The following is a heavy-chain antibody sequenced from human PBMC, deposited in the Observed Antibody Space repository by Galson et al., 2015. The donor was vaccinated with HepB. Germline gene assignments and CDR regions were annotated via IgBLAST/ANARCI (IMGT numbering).Heavy chain of an antibody. V-gene: IGHV1-69*13. J-gene: IGHJ3*02. D-gene: IGHD3-16*01. CDR3: ARDGPLGAFDI. Sequence: SVKVSCKASGGTFTSYAISWVRQAPGQGLEWMGGIIAIFGTANYAQKFQGRLTITADESTSTAYMELSSLRSEDTAVYYCARDGPLGAFDIWGQGTMVTVSS. CDR1: GGTFTSYA. CDR2: IIAIFGTA.